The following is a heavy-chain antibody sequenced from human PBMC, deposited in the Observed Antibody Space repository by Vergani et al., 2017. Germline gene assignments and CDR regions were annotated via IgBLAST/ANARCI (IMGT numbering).Heavy chain of an antibody. CDR3: ARHVWGSYRPLPFDY. Sequence: QVQLQESGPGLVKPSETLSLTCTVSGGSISSYYWSWIRQPPGKGLEWIGYIYYSRSTNYNPSLKSRVTISVDTSKNQFSLKLSSVTAADTAVYYCARHVWGSYRPLPFDYWGQGTLVTVSS. CDR2: IYYSRST. J-gene: IGHJ4*02. V-gene: IGHV4-59*01. CDR1: GGSISSYY. D-gene: IGHD3-16*02.